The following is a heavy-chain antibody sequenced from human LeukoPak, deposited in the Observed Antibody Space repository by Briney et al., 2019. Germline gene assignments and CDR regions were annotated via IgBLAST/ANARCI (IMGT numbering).Heavy chain of an antibody. Sequence: GGSLRLSCAASGFTFSNYAMSWVRQAPGRGLEWFSAITGGSGSSTYYADSVKGRFTISRDNSKNTLYLQVNSLRAEDTAVYYCAKGGKWDVTPFDYWGQGTLVTVSS. D-gene: IGHD1-26*01. J-gene: IGHJ4*02. CDR3: AKGGKWDVTPFDY. V-gene: IGHV3-23*01. CDR2: ITGGSGSST. CDR1: GFTFSNYA.